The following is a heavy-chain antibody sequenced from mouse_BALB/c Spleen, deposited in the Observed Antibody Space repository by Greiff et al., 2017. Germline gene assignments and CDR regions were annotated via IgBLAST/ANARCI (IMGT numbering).Heavy chain of an antibody. Sequence: EVMLVESGGGLVQPGGSLKLSCAASGFTFSSYAMSWVRQTPEKRLEWVASISSGGSTYYPDSVKGRFTISRDNARNILYLQMSSLRSEDTAMYYCARLRGYYFDYWGQGTTLTVSS. J-gene: IGHJ2*01. CDR3: ARLRGYYFDY. V-gene: IGHV5-6-5*01. CDR1: GFTFSSYA. CDR2: ISSGGST. D-gene: IGHD2-12*01.